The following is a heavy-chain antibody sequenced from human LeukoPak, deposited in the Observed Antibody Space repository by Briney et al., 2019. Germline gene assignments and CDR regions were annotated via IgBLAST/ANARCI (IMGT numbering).Heavy chain of an antibody. J-gene: IGHJ4*02. CDR3: ARAGRARSYYFDY. CDR1: GFTFSAYA. CDR2: ISGSGGST. D-gene: IGHD2-15*01. V-gene: IGHV3-23*01. Sequence: HPGGSLRLSCVASGFTFSAYAMNWVRQAPGKGLEWVSCISGSGGSTYYADSVKGRFTISRDNAKNSLYLQMNSLRAEDTAVYYCARAGRARSYYFDYWGQGTLVTVSS.